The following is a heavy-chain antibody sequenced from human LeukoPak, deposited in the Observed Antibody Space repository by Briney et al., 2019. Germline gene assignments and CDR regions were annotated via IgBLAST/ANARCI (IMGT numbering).Heavy chain of an antibody. J-gene: IGHJ3*02. Sequence: GGSLRLSCAASGFIVSSNCMIWVRQDPGKGLEWVSSIYRGASTCYADSVKGRFTISRDNSKNTLYLHMISLRVEDTAVYYCARDTPRGDNAFDIWGQGTMVTVSS. CDR1: GFIVSSNC. D-gene: IGHD5-24*01. V-gene: IGHV3-53*01. CDR2: IYRGAST. CDR3: ARDTPRGDNAFDI.